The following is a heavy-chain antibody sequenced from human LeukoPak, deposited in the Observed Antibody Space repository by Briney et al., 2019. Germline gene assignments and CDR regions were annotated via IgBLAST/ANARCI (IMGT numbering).Heavy chain of an antibody. CDR1: GFTFDDYA. J-gene: IGHJ4*02. V-gene: IGHV3-9*01. CDR2: ISWNSGSI. CDR3: PTNYPTTFN. D-gene: IGHD1-26*01. Sequence: PGRSLRLSCAASGFTFDDYAMHWVRQAPGKGLEWVSGISWNSGSIGYADSVKGRFTISRDNAKNSLYLQMNSLRAEDTALYYCPTNYPTTFNWGQGTLVTVSS.